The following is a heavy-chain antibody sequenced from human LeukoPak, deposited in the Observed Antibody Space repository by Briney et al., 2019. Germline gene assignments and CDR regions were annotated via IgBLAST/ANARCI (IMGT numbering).Heavy chain of an antibody. CDR3: AKLTLDV. D-gene: IGHD3-9*01. CDR2: LSGSGAGP. V-gene: IGHV3-23*01. CDR1: GFTFSSYA. Sequence: GGSLRLSCAASGFTFSSYAMSWVRQAPGKGLEWVSALSGSGAGPFYADSVKGRFTISRGNSKNTLYLQMNSLRAEDTALYYCAKLTLDVWGQGTMVTVSS. J-gene: IGHJ3*01.